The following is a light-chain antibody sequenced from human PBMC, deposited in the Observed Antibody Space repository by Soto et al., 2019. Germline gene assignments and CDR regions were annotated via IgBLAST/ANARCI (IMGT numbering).Light chain of an antibody. J-gene: IGKJ5*01. Sequence: DIQLAQYPSSLSPSVGDRVTFTCQASQDITTYFNWYQQKPGKAPKLLIFDASSLDTGVPSRFSGSGSGTHFTFVISSLQPEDVAMYYCQQFDNLPITFGQGTRLEIK. CDR3: QQFDNLPIT. V-gene: IGKV1-33*01. CDR1: QDITTY. CDR2: DAS.